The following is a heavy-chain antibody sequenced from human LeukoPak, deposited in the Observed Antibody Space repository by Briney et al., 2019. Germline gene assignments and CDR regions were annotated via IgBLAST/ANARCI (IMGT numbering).Heavy chain of an antibody. CDR3: ATSPIQLWLPFDY. Sequence: LETLSLTCTVSGGSISSYYWSWIRQPPGKGLEWIGYIYYSGSTNYNPSLKSRVTISVDTSKNQFSLKLSSMTAADTAVYYCATSPIQLWLPFDYWGQGTLVTVSS. D-gene: IGHD5-18*01. V-gene: IGHV4-59*01. J-gene: IGHJ4*02. CDR1: GGSISSYY. CDR2: IYYSGST.